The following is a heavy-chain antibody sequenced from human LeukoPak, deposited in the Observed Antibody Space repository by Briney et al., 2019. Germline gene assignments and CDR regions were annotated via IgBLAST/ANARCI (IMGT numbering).Heavy chain of an antibody. CDR3: ARDASIAARRRGGCFDP. CDR1: GFTFSSYS. Sequence: PGGSLRLSCAASGFTFSSYSMNWVRQAPGKGLEWVSYISSSSSTIYYADSVKGRFTISRDNAKNSLYLQMNSLRAEDTAVYYCARDASIAARRRGGCFDPGGQGPLVTVSS. V-gene: IGHV3-48*04. D-gene: IGHD6-6*01. CDR2: ISSSSSTI. J-gene: IGHJ5*02.